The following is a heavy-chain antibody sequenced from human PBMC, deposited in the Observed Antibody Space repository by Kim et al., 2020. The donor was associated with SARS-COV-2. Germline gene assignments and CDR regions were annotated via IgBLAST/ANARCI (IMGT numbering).Heavy chain of an antibody. D-gene: IGHD6-25*01. CDR1: GFTFSSYL. V-gene: IGHV3-74*01. J-gene: IGHJ4*02. Sequence: GGSLRLSCAASGFTFSSYLMHWVRQAPGKGLVWVSRLDADSSTTYYADSVKGRFTVSRDNAKNTLYLHMNSLRVDDTAVYYCVAAGGYRFDFWGQGTLVTVSS. CDR3: VAAGGYRFDF. CDR2: LDADSSTT.